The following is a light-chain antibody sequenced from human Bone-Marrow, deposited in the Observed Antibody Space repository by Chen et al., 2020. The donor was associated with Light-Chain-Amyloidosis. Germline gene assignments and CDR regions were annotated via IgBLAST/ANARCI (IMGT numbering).Light chain of an antibody. CDR1: SSDVGGDNH. CDR3: SLYTITDTLI. J-gene: IGLJ1*01. Sequence: QSALTQPASVSGSPGQSITISCTGTSSDVGGDNHVSWYQQHPDKAPKLMIYEVTNRPSGVPDRFSGSKSDNTASMTIDGLQTEDEADYFCSLYTITDTLIFGGGTGVTVL. V-gene: IGLV2-14*01. CDR2: EVT.